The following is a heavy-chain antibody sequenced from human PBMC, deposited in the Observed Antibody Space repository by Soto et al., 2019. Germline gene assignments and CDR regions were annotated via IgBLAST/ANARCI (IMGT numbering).Heavy chain of an antibody. CDR1: GYTFTSYD. Sequence: ASVKVSCKASGYTFTSYDINWVRQATGQGLEWMGWMNPNSGNTGYAQKFQGRVTMTRNTSISTAYMELSSLRSEDTAVYYCARVYPEYSSSENWFDPWGQGTLVTVSS. CDR3: ARVYPEYSSSENWFDP. CDR2: MNPNSGNT. J-gene: IGHJ5*02. V-gene: IGHV1-8*01. D-gene: IGHD6-6*01.